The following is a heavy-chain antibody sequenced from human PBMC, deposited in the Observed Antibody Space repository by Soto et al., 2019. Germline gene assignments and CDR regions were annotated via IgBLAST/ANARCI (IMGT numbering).Heavy chain of an antibody. CDR2: INAGNGNT. J-gene: IGHJ6*02. CDR1: GYTFTSYA. Sequence: ASVKVSCKASGYTFTSYAMHWVRQAPGQRLEWMGWINAGNGNTKYSQKFQGRVTITRDTSASTAYMELSSLRSEDTAVYYCARLGYCSGGSCYGLYYYYYGMDVWGQGTTVTVSS. V-gene: IGHV1-3*01. CDR3: ARLGYCSGGSCYGLYYYYYGMDV. D-gene: IGHD2-15*01.